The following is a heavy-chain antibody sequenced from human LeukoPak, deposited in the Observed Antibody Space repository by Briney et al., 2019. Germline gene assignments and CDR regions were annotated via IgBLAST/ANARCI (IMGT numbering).Heavy chain of an antibody. D-gene: IGHD1-7*01. V-gene: IGHV3-15*01. J-gene: IGHJ4*02. Sequence: PGGSLRLSCAASGFTFSNAWMSWVRQAPGKGLEWVGRIKSKTDGGTTDYAAPVKGRFTISRDDSKNTLYLQMNSLKTEDTAVYYCTTALTGTTVLNFDYWGQGTLVTVSS. CDR2: IKSKTDGGTT. CDR3: TTALTGTTVLNFDY. CDR1: GFTFSNAW.